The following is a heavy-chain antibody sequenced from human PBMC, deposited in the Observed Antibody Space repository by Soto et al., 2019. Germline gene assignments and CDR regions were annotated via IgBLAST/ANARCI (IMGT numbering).Heavy chain of an antibody. CDR3: ARENDFWSGLLDY. Sequence: SETLSLTCTVSGGSISSGGYYWSWIRQHPGKGLEWIGYIYYSGSTYYNPSLKSRVTISVDTSKNQFSLKLSSVTAADTAVYYCARENDFWSGLLDYWGQGTLVTAPQ. V-gene: IGHV4-31*03. CDR1: GGSISSGGYY. CDR2: IYYSGST. D-gene: IGHD3-3*01. J-gene: IGHJ4*02.